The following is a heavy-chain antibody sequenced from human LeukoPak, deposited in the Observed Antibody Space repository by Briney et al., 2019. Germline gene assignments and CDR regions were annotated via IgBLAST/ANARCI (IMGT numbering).Heavy chain of an antibody. CDR1: GFTFSDHY. D-gene: IGHD3/OR15-3a*01. CDR3: ARGDWVFDY. CDR2: MYRGGGT. J-gene: IGHJ4*02. Sequence: PGGSLRLSCAASGFTFSDHYMDWVRQAPGKGLEWVSVMYRGGGTYYADSVRGRFTISRDNSKNTMYLQMNSLRAGDTAVYYCARGDWVFDYWGQGTLVTVSS. V-gene: IGHV3-66*01.